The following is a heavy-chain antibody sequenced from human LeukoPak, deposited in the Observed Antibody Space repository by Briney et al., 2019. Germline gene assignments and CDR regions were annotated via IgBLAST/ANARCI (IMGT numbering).Heavy chain of an antibody. CDR2: INPNSGDT. V-gene: IGHV1-2*02. CDR1: GYTFTDYH. Sequence: ASVKVSCKAFGYTFTDYHMHWVRQAPGQGLEWVGWINPNSGDTNYAQKFQGRVTMTRDTTISTAYMELSRLTSDDTAVFYCATLMAHLDFWGQGTLVTVSS. D-gene: IGHD2-8*01. J-gene: IGHJ4*02. CDR3: ATLMAHLDF.